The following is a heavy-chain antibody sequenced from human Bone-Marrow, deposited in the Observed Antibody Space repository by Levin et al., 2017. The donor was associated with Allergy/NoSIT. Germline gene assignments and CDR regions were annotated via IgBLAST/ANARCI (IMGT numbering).Heavy chain of an antibody. Sequence: QSGGSLRLSCAASGFTFTNYAMSWVRQAPGGGLYWVSSISGSGAGTYYGDSVRGRFSISRDNSNNTLFLQINSLRADDTAIYYFALVQYDSRKPTHPFDCWGQGTLVTASS. D-gene: IGHD3-22*01. CDR1: GFTFTNYA. CDR3: ALVQYDSRKPTHPFDC. V-gene: IGHV3-23*01. J-gene: IGHJ3*01. CDR2: ISGSGAGT.